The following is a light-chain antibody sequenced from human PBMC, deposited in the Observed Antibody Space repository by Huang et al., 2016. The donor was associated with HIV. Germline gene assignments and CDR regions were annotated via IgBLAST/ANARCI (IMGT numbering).Light chain of an antibody. CDR3: QQSYSTPLT. V-gene: IGKV1-39*01. CDR1: EGISEN. CDR2: ATS. Sequence: DIQMTQSPSSLSASVGDRVTITCRASEGISENLNLYQQKHGKAPELLMYATSNVQSGVPSRFSGSGSGTEFALTISSLQPEDFATYYCQQSYSTPLTFGGGTKVDIK. J-gene: IGKJ4*01.